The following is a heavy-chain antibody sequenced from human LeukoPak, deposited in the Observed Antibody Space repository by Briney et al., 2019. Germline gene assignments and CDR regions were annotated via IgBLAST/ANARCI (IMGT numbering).Heavy chain of an antibody. J-gene: IGHJ4*02. CDR1: GYTFTGYG. V-gene: IGHV1-18*01. CDR2: ISAYNGNT. CDR3: ARDQDGSSGWSDFDY. D-gene: IGHD6-19*01. Sequence: ASVKVSCKASGYTFTGYGISWVRQDPGQGLEWMGWISAYNGNTNYAQKLQGRVTMTTDTSTSTAYMELRSLRSDDTAVYYCARDQDGSSGWSDFDYWGQGTLVTVSS.